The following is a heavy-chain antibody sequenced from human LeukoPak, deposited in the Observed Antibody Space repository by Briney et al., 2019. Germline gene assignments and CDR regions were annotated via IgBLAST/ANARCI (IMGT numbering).Heavy chain of an antibody. Sequence: GGSLRLPCAASGFTFSSYAMTWVRQAPGKGLEWVSAISGSGGSTYYADSVKGRFTISRDNSKNTLFLQMNSLRAEDTAVYYCAKRRGLELLYYYYMDVWSKGTTVTVSS. CDR2: ISGSGGST. CDR3: AKRRGLELLYYYYMDV. D-gene: IGHD1-7*01. J-gene: IGHJ6*03. CDR1: GFTFSSYA. V-gene: IGHV3-23*01.